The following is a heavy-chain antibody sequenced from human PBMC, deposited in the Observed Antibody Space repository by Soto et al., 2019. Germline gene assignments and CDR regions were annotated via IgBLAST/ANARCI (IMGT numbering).Heavy chain of an antibody. CDR3: AGGMLTVTTLDY. J-gene: IGHJ4*02. D-gene: IGHD4-17*01. Sequence: QLQLQESGSGLVKPSQTLSLTCAVSGGSISSGGYSWSWIRQPPGKGLEWIGYIYHSGSTYYNPSPKSQFTKPVDRPRNQSSWKLTSGTAGDRPVYSGAGGMLTVTTLDYWAREPWSPSPQ. CDR1: GGSISSGGYS. CDR2: IYHSGST. V-gene: IGHV4-30-2*01.